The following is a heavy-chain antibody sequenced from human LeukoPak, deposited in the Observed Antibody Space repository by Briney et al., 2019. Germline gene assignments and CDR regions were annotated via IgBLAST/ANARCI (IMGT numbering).Heavy chain of an antibody. V-gene: IGHV3-11*01. D-gene: IGHD3-10*01. CDR2: ITRKDAI. CDR3: ARGTYYSGSGPGNWLDP. CDR1: GFSVSDYY. Sequence: GGSLRLSCTASGFSVSDYYMNWIRQSPGKGLEWVSHITRKDAIEYADSVRGRFTISRDNANNLLYLQMDSLRPEDTAVYYCARGTYYSGSGPGNWLDPWGHGTLVTVSS. J-gene: IGHJ5*02.